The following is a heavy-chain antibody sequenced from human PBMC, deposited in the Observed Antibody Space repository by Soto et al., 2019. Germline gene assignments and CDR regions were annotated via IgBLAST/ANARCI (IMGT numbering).Heavy chain of an antibody. V-gene: IGHV1-69*06. CDR3: ARVTTKYCYDSSGYYELDY. J-gene: IGHJ4*02. CDR2: IIPIFGTA. Sequence: SVKVSCKASGGTFGSYAISWVRQAPGQGLEWMGGIIPIFGTANYAQKFQGRVTITADKSTSTAYMELSSLRSEDTAVYYCARVTTKYCYDSSGYYELDYWGQGPLVTVSS. D-gene: IGHD3-22*01. CDR1: GGTFGSYA.